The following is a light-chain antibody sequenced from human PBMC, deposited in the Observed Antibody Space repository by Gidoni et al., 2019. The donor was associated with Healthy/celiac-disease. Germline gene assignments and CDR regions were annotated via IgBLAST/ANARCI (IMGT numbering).Light chain of an antibody. CDR1: QSVSSN. CDR3: QQYNNWPPPLT. J-gene: IGKJ4*01. Sequence: EIVMTKSHATLSGSPGERATLSCRASQSVSSNFAWYQQRPGQAPRLLIYGASTRATGIPARFSGSGSATEFTLTISSRQSEDFAVFYCQQYNNWPPPLTFGGXTKVEIK. V-gene: IGKV3-15*01. CDR2: GAS.